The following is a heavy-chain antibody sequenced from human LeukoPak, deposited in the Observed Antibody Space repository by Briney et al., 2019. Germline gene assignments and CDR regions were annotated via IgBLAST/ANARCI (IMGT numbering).Heavy chain of an antibody. Sequence: GGSLRLSCAASGFTFSSYALHWVRQAPGKGLEWVAFISFDGSNKNYADSVKGRFTISRDNSKNTLYLQMNSLRAEDTAVYYCAKLKSYYYDSSGYTDYWGQGTLVTVSS. J-gene: IGHJ4*02. V-gene: IGHV3-30*04. CDR1: GFTFSSYA. CDR3: AKLKSYYYDSSGYTDY. CDR2: ISFDGSNK. D-gene: IGHD3-22*01.